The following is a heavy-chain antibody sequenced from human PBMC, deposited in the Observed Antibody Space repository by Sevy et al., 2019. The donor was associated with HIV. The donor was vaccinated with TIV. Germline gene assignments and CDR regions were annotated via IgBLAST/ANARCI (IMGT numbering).Heavy chain of an antibody. Sequence: GGSLRLSCAASGFTFSSYGMHWVRQAPGKGLEWVAVIWYDGSRKYYADSVKGRFTVSRDNSKNTLYLKMNSLRAEDTAVYYCARDKLLPFTVTMVRGALSYYFDSWGQGTLVTVSS. CDR1: GFTFSSYG. CDR3: ARDKLLPFTVTMVRGALSYYFDS. J-gene: IGHJ4*02. CDR2: IWYDGSRK. V-gene: IGHV3-33*01. D-gene: IGHD3-10*01.